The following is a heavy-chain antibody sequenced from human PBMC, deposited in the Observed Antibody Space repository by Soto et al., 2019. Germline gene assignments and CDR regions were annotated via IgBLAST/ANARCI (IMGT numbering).Heavy chain of an antibody. CDR2: IIPILGIA. Sequence: QVQLVQSGAEVKKPGSSVKVSCKASGGTFSSYTISWVRQAPGQGLEWMGRIIPILGIANYAQKFQGRVTITADKSTSTAYMELSSLRSEDTSVYYWARIHYSSSPTENWFDPWGQGTLVTVSS. V-gene: IGHV1-69*02. CDR1: GGTFSSYT. J-gene: IGHJ5*02. D-gene: IGHD6-13*01. CDR3: ARIHYSSSPTENWFDP.